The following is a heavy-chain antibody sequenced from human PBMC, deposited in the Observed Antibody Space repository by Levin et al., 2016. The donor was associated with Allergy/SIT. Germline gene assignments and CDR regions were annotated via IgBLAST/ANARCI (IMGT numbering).Heavy chain of an antibody. Sequence: PGKGLEWIGEINHSGSTNYNPSLKSRVTISVDTSKNQFSLKLSSVTAADTAVYYCARRLRITIFGVVKGAFDIWGQGTMVTVSS. V-gene: IGHV4-34*01. D-gene: IGHD3-3*01. CDR2: INHSGST. CDR3: ARRLRITIFGVVKGAFDI. J-gene: IGHJ3*02.